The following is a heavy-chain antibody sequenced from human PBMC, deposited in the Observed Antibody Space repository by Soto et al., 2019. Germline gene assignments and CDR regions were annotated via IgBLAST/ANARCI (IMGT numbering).Heavy chain of an antibody. CDR3: TISRWRSQPLANSYYGLDV. CDR2: IRSKANSYAT. Sequence: EVQLVESGGGLVQPGGSLKLSCAASGFTFSGSAMHWVRQASGKGLEWVGRIRSKANSYATAYAASVKGRFTISRDDSKSTAHLQMNSLKTEDTAVYYCTISRWRSQPLANSYYGLDVWGPGTTVNVSS. D-gene: IGHD6-13*01. CDR1: GFTFSGSA. J-gene: IGHJ6*02. V-gene: IGHV3-73*02.